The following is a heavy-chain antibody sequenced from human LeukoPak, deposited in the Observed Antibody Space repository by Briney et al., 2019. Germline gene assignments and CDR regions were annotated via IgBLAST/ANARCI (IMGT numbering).Heavy chain of an antibody. J-gene: IGHJ4*02. D-gene: IGHD2-8*02. CDR1: GFTFSTYA. CDR3: VRGRGDTGLKFFDY. Sequence: GGSLRLSCAASGFTFSTYALSWVRQAPGKGLEWVSAISDGGGSTYYADSVQGRFTISRDNAKDSVYLQMNSLRVEDTAIYYCVRGRGDTGLKFFDYWGQGTLVTVSS. V-gene: IGHV3-23*01. CDR2: ISDGGGST.